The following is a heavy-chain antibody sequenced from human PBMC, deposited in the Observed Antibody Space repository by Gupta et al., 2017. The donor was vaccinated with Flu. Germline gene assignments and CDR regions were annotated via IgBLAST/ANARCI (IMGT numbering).Heavy chain of an antibody. V-gene: IGHV1-69*01. D-gene: IGHD1-1*01. J-gene: IGHJ4*02. CDR2: IIAACVTT. Sequence: VQLVQSGTEVKRPGSSVTVSCKASGRTFRGFALSCVQPAPGQGLEWMGAIIAACVTTSYAQSVQDRITRAADESANRVDMELRSLRVEDTAIYYCARLTGFTDSGGQGTLVTVSS. CDR3: ARLTGFTDS. CDR1: GRTFRGFA.